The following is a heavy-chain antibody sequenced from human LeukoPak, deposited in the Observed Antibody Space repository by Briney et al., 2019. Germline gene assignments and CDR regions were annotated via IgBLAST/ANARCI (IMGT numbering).Heavy chain of an antibody. Sequence: GRSLRLSCAASGFTFSSYGMHWVRQAPGKGLEWVAIIWHDATNKYYADSVKGRFTISRDNSKNTVYLQMDSLRAEDTAVYYCARNNWNARTQRWFYFDNWGQGTLVTVSS. D-gene: IGHD1-1*01. CDR2: IWHDATNK. J-gene: IGHJ4*02. V-gene: IGHV3-33*08. CDR1: GFTFSSYG. CDR3: ARNNWNARTQRWFYFDN.